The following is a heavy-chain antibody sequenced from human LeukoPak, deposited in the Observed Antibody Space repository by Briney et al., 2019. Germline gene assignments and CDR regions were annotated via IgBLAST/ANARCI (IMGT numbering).Heavy chain of an antibody. D-gene: IGHD3-16*01. CDR2: IYYSGST. CDR3: ARDLGPNNWVDP. V-gene: IGHV4-31*03. CDR1: GGPISSGGYY. Sequence: SETLSLTCTVSGGPISSGGYYWSWIRQHPGKGLEWIGYIYYSGSTYYNPSLKSRVTISVDTSKNQFSLKLSSVTAADTAVYYCARDLGPNNWVDPWGQGTLVTVSS. J-gene: IGHJ5*02.